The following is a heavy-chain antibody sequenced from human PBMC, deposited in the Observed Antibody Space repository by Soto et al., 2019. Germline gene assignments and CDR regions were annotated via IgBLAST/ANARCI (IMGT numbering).Heavy chain of an antibody. CDR3: ARLDGTSYASSGYYYYYYGMDV. CDR2: ISSSGSTI. Sequence: QVQLVESGGGLVKPGGSLRLSCAASGFTFSDYYMSWIRQAPGKGLEWVSYISSSGSTIYYADSVKGRFTISRDNAKNSLYLQMNSLRAEDTAVYYCARLDGTSYASSGYYYYYYGMDVWGQGTTVTVSS. V-gene: IGHV3-11*01. D-gene: IGHD3-22*01. J-gene: IGHJ6*02. CDR1: GFTFSDYY.